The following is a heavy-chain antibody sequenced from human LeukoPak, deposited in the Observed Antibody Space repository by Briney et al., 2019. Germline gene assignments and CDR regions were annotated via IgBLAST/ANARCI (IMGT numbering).Heavy chain of an antibody. Sequence: GGSLRLSCAAPGFTFSSYEMNWVRQAPGKGLEWVSYISSSSSTIYYADSVKGRFTISRDNAKNSLYLQMNSLRAEDTAVYYCARASVGFWSGYYLWGQGTLVTVSS. J-gene: IGHJ4*02. CDR2: ISSSSSTI. V-gene: IGHV3-48*01. D-gene: IGHD3-3*01. CDR1: GFTFSSYE. CDR3: ARASVGFWSGYYL.